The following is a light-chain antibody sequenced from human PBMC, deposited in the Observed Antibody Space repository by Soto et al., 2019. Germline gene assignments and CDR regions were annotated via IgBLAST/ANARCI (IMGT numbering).Light chain of an antibody. Sequence: EIVLTQSPGTLSLSPGERATLSCRASQSVGSSYLAWYQQKPGQAPRLLIYGAYSRATGIPDRFSGSGSGTYFTLTISSLEPEDFAVYYCQQYGSSTTCTFGKVTKVEI. J-gene: IGKJ1*01. CDR3: QQYGSSTTCT. CDR1: QSVGSSY. CDR2: GAY. V-gene: IGKV3-20*01.